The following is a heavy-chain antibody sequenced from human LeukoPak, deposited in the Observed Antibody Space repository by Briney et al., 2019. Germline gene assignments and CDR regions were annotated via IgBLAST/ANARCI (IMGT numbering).Heavy chain of an antibody. CDR3: ARGHFLDYGDYWVAFDI. V-gene: IGHV4-4*09. D-gene: IGHD4-17*01. CDR2: IYTSGST. J-gene: IGHJ3*02. CDR1: GGSISGYY. Sequence: SETLSLTCTVSGGSISGYYWSWIRQPPGKGLEWIGYIYTSGSTNYNPSLRSRVTISVDTSKNQFSLRLSSVTAADTAVYFCARGHFLDYGDYWVAFDIWGQGTMVTVSS.